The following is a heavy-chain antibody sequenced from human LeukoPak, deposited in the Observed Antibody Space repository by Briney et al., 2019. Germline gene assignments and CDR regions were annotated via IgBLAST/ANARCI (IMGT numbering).Heavy chain of an antibody. V-gene: IGHV1-18*01. Sequence: ASVKVSCKASGYTFTSYGISWVRQAPGQGLEWMGWISAYNGNTNYAQKLQGRVTMTTDTSTSTAYMELRSLRSDDTAVYYCARDVGLYGYYYCMDVWGKGTTVTVSS. J-gene: IGHJ6*03. CDR2: ISAYNGNT. CDR3: ARDVGLYGYYYCMDV. CDR1: GYTFTSYG. D-gene: IGHD4/OR15-4a*01.